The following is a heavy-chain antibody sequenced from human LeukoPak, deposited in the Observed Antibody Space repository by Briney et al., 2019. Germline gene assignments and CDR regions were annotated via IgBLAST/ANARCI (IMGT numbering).Heavy chain of an antibody. CDR3: ARKEAVPGAGGFDF. CDR1: GDSINGYY. D-gene: IGHD6-19*01. V-gene: IGHV4-59*01. CDR2: VYFSGST. Sequence: SETLSLTCTVSGDSINGYYWTWLRQPPGKGLEWIGHVYFSGSTNHNPSPKSRVTISINTSKNQFSLNLNSVTAADTAVYYCARKEAVPGAGGFDFWGQGTLVTVSS. J-gene: IGHJ4*02.